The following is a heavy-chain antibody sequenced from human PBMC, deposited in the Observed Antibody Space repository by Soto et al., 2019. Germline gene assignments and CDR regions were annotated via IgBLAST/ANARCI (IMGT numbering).Heavy chain of an antibody. V-gene: IGHV3-30-3*01. J-gene: IGHJ4*02. D-gene: IGHD1-26*01. CDR1: GFTFSSYA. CDR2: ISYDGSNK. Sequence: QVQLVESGGGVVQPGRSLRLSCAASGFTFSSYAMHWVRQAPGKGLEWVAVISYDGSNKYYADSVKGRFTISRDNSKNTLYLRMNSLRAEDTAVYYCARPKTEVGAPIFGYWGQGTLVTVSS. CDR3: ARPKTEVGAPIFGY.